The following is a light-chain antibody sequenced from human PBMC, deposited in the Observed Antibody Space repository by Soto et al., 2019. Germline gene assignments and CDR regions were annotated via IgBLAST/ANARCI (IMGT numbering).Light chain of an antibody. V-gene: IGKV3-11*01. CDR2: DAS. J-gene: IGKJ4*01. CDR3: RHRILWPPL. CDR1: QSVSNH. Sequence: EVVLTQSPSTLSLSPGERATLSCRATQSVSNHLAWYQHRPGQAPRLLIYDASNRATDIPARFSGSGSGTNFTFTISSLEPEFFSVYSYRHRILWPPLFGGVP.